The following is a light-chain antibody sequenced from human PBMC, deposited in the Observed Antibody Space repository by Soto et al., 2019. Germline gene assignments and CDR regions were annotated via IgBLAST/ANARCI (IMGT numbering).Light chain of an antibody. V-gene: IGKV3-20*01. CDR1: QSVSSSY. J-gene: IGKJ3*01. CDR2: GAS. CDR3: QQYGSSPF. Sequence: EIVLTQSPGTLSLSPGERATLSCRASQSVSSSYLAWYQPKPGQAPRLLIYGASSRATGIPDRFSDSGSGTDFPLTISRLEPEDFAVYYCQQYGSSPFFGAATKVDIK.